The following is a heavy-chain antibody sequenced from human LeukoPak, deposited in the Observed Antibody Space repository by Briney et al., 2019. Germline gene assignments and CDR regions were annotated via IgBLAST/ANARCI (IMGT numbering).Heavy chain of an antibody. Sequence: GGSLRLSCAASGFTVSSNYMSWVRQAPGKGLEWVSVIYSGGSTYYADSVKGRFTTSRDNSKNTLYLQMNSLRAEDTAVYYCASGNYNYYFDYWGQGTLVTVSS. V-gene: IGHV3-53*01. CDR3: ASGNYNYYFDY. CDR1: GFTVSSNY. J-gene: IGHJ4*02. CDR2: IYSGGST. D-gene: IGHD3-10*01.